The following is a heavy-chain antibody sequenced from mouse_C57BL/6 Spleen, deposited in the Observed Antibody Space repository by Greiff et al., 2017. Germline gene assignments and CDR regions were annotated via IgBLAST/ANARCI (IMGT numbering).Heavy chain of an antibody. J-gene: IGHJ4*01. V-gene: IGHV1-81*01. CDR3: ARTNDTPYMDY. Sequence: QVQLKESGAELARPGASVKLSCKASGYTFTSYGISWVKQRTGQGLEWIGEIYPRSGNTYYNEKFKGKATLTADKSSSTAYMELRSLTSEDSAVYFCARTNDTPYMDYWGQGTSVTVSS. CDR1: GYTFTSYG. CDR2: IYPRSGNT. D-gene: IGHD1-3*01.